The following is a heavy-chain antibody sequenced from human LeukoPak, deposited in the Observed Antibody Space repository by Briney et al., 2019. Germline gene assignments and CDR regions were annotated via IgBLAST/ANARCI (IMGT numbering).Heavy chain of an antibody. D-gene: IGHD5-18*01. Sequence: GGSLRLSCAASGFTFSSYSMNWVRQAPGKGLEWVSSISSSSSYIYYADSVKGRFTISRDNAKNSLYLQMNSLRAEDTAVYYCAREGGYSYGSLGYWGQGTLVTVSS. J-gene: IGHJ4*02. CDR3: AREGGYSYGSLGY. V-gene: IGHV3-21*01. CDR1: GFTFSSYS. CDR2: ISSSSSYI.